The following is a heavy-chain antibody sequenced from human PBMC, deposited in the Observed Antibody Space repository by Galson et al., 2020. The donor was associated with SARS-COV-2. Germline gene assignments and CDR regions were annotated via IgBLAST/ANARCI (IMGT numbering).Heavy chain of an antibody. CDR1: GGSFSGYY. CDR3: ARGRLLWFGEDNWFDP. Sequence: SETLSLTCAVYGGSFSGYYWSWIRQPPGKGLEWIGEINHSGSTNYNPSLKSRVTISVDTSKNQFSLKLSSVTAADTAVYYCARGRLLWFGEDNWFDPWGQGTLVTVSS. D-gene: IGHD3-10*01. J-gene: IGHJ5*02. CDR2: INHSGST. V-gene: IGHV4-34*01.